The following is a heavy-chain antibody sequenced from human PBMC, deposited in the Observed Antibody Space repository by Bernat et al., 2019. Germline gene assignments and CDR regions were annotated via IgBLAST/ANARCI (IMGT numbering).Heavy chain of an antibody. J-gene: IGHJ4*02. CDR2: INEDGSEK. CDR3: ARRFRISFNC. V-gene: IGHV3-7*03. CDR1: GFTFSNYW. D-gene: IGHD2-15*01. Sequence: EVQLVESGGGLVQPGGSLRLSCAASGFTFSNYWMSWVRQAPGKGLEWVTLINEDGSEKHYVHSVERRFTNSRDTAKNSLFLQMNSLRAEDTAVYYCARRFRISFNCWGPGSLVTVSS.